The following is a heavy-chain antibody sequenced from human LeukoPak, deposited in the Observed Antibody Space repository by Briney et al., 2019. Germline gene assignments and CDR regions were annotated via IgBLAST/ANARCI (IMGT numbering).Heavy chain of an antibody. J-gene: IGHJ4*02. V-gene: IGHV1-18*01. D-gene: IGHD5-18*01. CDR1: GYTFTSYG. CDR2: ISAYNGNT. Sequence: SVKVSCKASGYTFTSYGISWVRQAPGQGLEWMGWISAYNGNTNYAQKLQGRVTMTTDTSTSTAYMELRSLRSDDTAVYYCARDPGGYSYGYFDYWGQGTLVTVSS. CDR3: ARDPGGYSYGYFDY.